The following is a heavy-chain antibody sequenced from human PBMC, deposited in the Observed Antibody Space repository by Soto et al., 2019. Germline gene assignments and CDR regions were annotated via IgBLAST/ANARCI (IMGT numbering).Heavy chain of an antibody. V-gene: IGHV5-10-1*01. Sequence: PGESLKISCKGSGYSFTSYWISWVRQMPGKGLEWMGRIDPSDSCTNYSPSFQGHVTISADKSISTAYLQWSSLKASDTAMYYCASHLYPNYDTRGGMDVCGQGTTVTVS. CDR2: IDPSDSCT. CDR1: GYSFTSYW. CDR3: ASHLYPNYDTRGGMDV. D-gene: IGHD1-7*01. J-gene: IGHJ6*02.